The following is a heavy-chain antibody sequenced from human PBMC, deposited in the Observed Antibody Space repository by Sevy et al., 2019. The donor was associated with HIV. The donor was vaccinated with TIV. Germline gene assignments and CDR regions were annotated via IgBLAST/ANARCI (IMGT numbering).Heavy chain of an antibody. CDR1: GFTFSNYD. CDR2: IGTAGDT. J-gene: IGHJ6*03. CDR3: ARGGDIVVVPTVWGYMDV. D-gene: IGHD2-2*01. Sequence: GGSLRLSCAASGFTFSNYDMHWVRQATGEGLEWVSAIGTAGDTYYPGSVKGRFTISRENAKNSLYLQMNSLRAGDTAVYYCARGGDIVVVPTVWGYMDVWGKGTTVTVSS. V-gene: IGHV3-13*01.